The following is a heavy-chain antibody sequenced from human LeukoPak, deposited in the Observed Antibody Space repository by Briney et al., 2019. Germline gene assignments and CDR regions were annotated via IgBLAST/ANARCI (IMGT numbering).Heavy chain of an antibody. V-gene: IGHV1-8*01. CDR3: ARVDFGVVIGDSAHFDY. CDR1: GYTFTSYD. D-gene: IGHD3-3*01. Sequence: GASVKVSCKAPGYTFTSYDINWVRQATGQGLEWMGWTNPNSGNTGYAQKFQGRVTMTRNTSISTAYMELSSLRSEDTAVYYCARVDFGVVIGDSAHFDYWGQGTLVTVSS. J-gene: IGHJ4*02. CDR2: TNPNSGNT.